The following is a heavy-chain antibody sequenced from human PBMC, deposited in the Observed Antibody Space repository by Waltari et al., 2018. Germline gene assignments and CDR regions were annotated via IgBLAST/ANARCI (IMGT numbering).Heavy chain of an antibody. Sequence: EVQLVESGGGLVKPGGSLRLSCAASGFTCSSYSMNWVRQAPGKGLEWVSSISSSSSYIYYADSVKGRFTISRDNAKNSLYLQMNSLRAEDTAVYYCARGTHGDYGTNYYFDYLGQGTLVTVSS. CDR2: ISSSSSYI. D-gene: IGHD4-17*01. J-gene: IGHJ4*02. V-gene: IGHV3-21*01. CDR1: GFTCSSYS. CDR3: ARGTHGDYGTNYYFDY.